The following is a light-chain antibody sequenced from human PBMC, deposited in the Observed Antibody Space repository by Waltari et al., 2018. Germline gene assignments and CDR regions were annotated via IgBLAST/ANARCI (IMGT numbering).Light chain of an antibody. V-gene: IGKV1D-12*01. CDR2: AAS. CDR3: LQTNSLPFT. CDR1: QGISSW. J-gene: IGKJ4*01. Sequence: DIQMTQSPSSVSASVGDRVTITCRASQGISSWLAWYQQKPGKAPNLLLAAASSWQRAVPSRFSGSGSGTDFTLTISSLQPEDFATYYCLQTNSLPFTFGGGTNVEIK.